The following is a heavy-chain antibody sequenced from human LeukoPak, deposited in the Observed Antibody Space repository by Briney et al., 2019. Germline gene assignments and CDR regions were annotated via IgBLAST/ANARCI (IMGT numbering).Heavy chain of an antibody. Sequence: SETLSLTCTVSGGSISSYYWSWIRQPPGKGLKWIGNIYNSGGTNYNPSLKSRVTISVDTSKNQFSLKLNSVTVADTAVYYCARGLPYDSSGYYFDGFDHWGQGTLVTVSS. J-gene: IGHJ4*02. CDR3: ARGLPYDSSGYYFDGFDH. CDR2: IYNSGGT. V-gene: IGHV4-59*12. CDR1: GGSISSYY. D-gene: IGHD3-22*01.